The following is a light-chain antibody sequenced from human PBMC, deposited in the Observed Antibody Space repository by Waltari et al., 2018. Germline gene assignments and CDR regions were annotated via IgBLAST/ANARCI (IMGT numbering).Light chain of an antibody. V-gene: IGKV2-28*01. CDR3: MQALQPPLS. J-gene: IGKJ4*01. Sequence: DIVLIQSPLSLSVTPGEPASISCRLSQTLLFVNGYDYLDWYVQKPGQSPQRLITLGSGRAPGVPARFSGSGSGTDFTLEITRVEPEDVGIYYCMQALQPPLSFGGGTRVEI. CDR2: LGS. CDR1: QTLLFVNGYDY.